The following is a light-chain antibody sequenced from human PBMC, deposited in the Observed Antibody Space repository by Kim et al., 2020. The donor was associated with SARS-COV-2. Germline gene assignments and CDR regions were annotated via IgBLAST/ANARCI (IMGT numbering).Light chain of an antibody. CDR2: GAS. J-gene: IGKJ1*01. V-gene: IGKV1-27*01. CDR1: QDISYY. Sequence: DIQMTQSPSSLSASVGDRVTITCRASQDISYYLAWYQHKPGEAPKPLIFGASTLQSGVPSRFSGSGSGTDFSLTISSLQPDDVATYYCQKYNSAPPWTFGQGTKVEIK. CDR3: QKYNSAPPWT.